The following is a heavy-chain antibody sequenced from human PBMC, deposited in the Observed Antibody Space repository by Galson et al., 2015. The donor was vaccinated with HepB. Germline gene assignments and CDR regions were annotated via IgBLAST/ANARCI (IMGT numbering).Heavy chain of an antibody. D-gene: IGHD2-8*01. J-gene: IGHJ5*02. CDR3: ARGGNGVWPNWFDP. Sequence: SLRLSCAASGFTFSSYEMNWVRQAPGKGLEWVSYISSSGSTIYYADSVKGRFTISRDNAKNSLYLQMNSLRAEDTAVYYCARGGNGVWPNWFDPWGQGTLVTVSS. CDR1: GFTFSSYE. V-gene: IGHV3-48*03. CDR2: ISSSGSTI.